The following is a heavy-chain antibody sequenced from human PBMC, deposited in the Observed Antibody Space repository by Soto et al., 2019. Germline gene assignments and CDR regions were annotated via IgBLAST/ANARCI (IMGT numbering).Heavy chain of an antibody. Sequence: TGGSLRLSCAASGFTFSGSAMHWVRQASGKGLEWVGRIRSKANSYATAYAASVKGRFTISRDESKNTAYLQMNSLKTEDTAVYYCTSLYYYGSGSYYNPWGQGTLVTVSS. CDR3: TSLYYYGSGSYYNP. D-gene: IGHD3-10*01. CDR1: GFTFSGSA. CDR2: IRSKANSYAT. V-gene: IGHV3-73*01. J-gene: IGHJ5*02.